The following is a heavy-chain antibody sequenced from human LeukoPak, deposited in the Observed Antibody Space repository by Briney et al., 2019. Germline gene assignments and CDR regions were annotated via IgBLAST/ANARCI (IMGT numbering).Heavy chain of an antibody. CDR3: AREASRPRGAFDI. J-gene: IGHJ3*02. CDR2: ISSSGSTI. D-gene: IGHD2-2*01. V-gene: IGHV3-11*01. Sequence: SGGSLRLPCAASGFTFSDYYMSWIRQAPGKGLEWVSYISSSGSTIYYADSVKGRFTISRDNAKNSLYLQMNSLRAEDTAVYYCAREASRPRGAFDIWGQGTMVTVSS. CDR1: GFTFSDYY.